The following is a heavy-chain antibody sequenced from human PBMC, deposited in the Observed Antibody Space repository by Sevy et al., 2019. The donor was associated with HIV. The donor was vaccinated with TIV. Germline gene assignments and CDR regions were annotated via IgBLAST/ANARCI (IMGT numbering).Heavy chain of an antibody. J-gene: IGHJ4*02. D-gene: IGHD2-21*02. CDR2: IRPIFGTV. CDR1: GGTFSTFL. CDR3: ATRGDCGGDCSIYYFDS. Sequence: ASVKVSCKASGGTFSTFLISWVRQAPGQGLEWMGGIRPIFGTVDYAQKFQARVTFTADESTSTAYMEQSSLRPDDPAVYYFATRGDCGGDCSIYYFDSWGQGSLVTVSS. V-gene: IGHV1-69*13.